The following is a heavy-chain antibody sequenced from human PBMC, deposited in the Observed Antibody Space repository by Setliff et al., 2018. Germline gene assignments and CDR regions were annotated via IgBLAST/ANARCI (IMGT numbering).Heavy chain of an antibody. CDR3: ARDVFPYHYEGAFDI. V-gene: IGHV1-46*01. CDR2: INPSSGRT. Sequence: GASVKVSRKASGYTFTSHYMHWVRQAPGLGLEWMGTINPSSGRTSYAQKFQGRVTMTRDTSTSTVYMDMSSLRSEDTAVYYCARDVFPYHYEGAFDIWVQGTMVTVSS. D-gene: IGHD3-22*01. J-gene: IGHJ3*02. CDR1: GYTFTSHY.